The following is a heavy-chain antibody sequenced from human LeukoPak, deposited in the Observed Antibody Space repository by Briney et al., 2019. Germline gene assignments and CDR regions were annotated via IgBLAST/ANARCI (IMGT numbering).Heavy chain of an antibody. CDR3: ARHSLKLGLYYYMDV. Sequence: PSQTLSLTCTVSGGSISSNSYYWGWIRQPPGKGLEWIGSIYHTGSTYYNPSLKSRVTISGDTSKNQFSLKMSSVTAADTAVYYCARHSLKLGLYYYMDVWGKGTTVTVSS. CDR1: GGSISSNSYY. CDR2: IYHTGST. V-gene: IGHV4-39*01. D-gene: IGHD2-8*01. J-gene: IGHJ6*03.